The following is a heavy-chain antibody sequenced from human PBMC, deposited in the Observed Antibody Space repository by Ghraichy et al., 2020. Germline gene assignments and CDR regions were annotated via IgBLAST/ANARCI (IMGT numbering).Heavy chain of an antibody. CDR2: INKYGGDT. CDR3: AINSADY. CDR1: GFSFSTYW. V-gene: IGHV3-74*01. J-gene: IGHJ4*02. Sequence: GGSLRLSCVVSGFSFSTYWMQWFRQPPGKGLEWVSRINKYGGDTAYADSVKGRFTISRDNAKNTLYLQMNNLRDEDTAVYYCAINSADYWGQGTLVTVSS. D-gene: IGHD4-11*01.